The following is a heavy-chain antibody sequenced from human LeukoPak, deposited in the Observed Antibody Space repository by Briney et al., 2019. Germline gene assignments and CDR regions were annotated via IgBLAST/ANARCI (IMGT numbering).Heavy chain of an antibody. V-gene: IGHV4-38-2*01. D-gene: IGHD3-22*01. CDR1: GNCISSGYY. J-gene: IGHJ4*02. Sequence: SETLSLTCAVSGNCISSGYYWGWIRQPPGKGLEWIGSIYHSGSTYYNPSLKSRVTISVDTSKNQFSLKLSSVTAADTAVYYCARSHGGYYDSSGYSYWGQGTLVTVSS. CDR3: ARSHGGYYDSSGYSY. CDR2: IYHSGST.